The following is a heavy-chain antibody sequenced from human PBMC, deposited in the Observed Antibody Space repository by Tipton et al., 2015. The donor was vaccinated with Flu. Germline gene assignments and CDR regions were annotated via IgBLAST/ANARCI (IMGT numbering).Heavy chain of an antibody. V-gene: IGHV1-69*11. CDR3: ATPGEYGSGSRVAFDI. D-gene: IGHD3-10*01. CDR2: IIPVLGAP. CDR1: GGSISTIA. Sequence: QVQLVQSGAEMKKPGSSVKVSCKSSGGSISTIAISWVRQAPGQGLEWMGRIIPVLGAPNYAQKFQGRITITADEYRSTAYMELSSLKSEDTAMYYCATPGEYGSGSRVAFDIWGQGTMVTVSS. J-gene: IGHJ3*02.